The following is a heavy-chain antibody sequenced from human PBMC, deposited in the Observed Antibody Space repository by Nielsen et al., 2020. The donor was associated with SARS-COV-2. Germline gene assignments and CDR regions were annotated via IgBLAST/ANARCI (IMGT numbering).Heavy chain of an antibody. CDR1: GLTFRNYA. J-gene: IGHJ6*02. Sequence: GESLKISCAASGLTFRNYAMHWVRQAPGKGLEWVAVISDDGTNKFYADSVKGRFTISRDNSQNTLSLQMNSLRAEDTAVYYCARDSAGPYYYYYYGMDVWGQGTTVTVSS. V-gene: IGHV3-30-3*01. D-gene: IGHD6-19*01. CDR3: ARDSAGPYYYYYYGMDV. CDR2: ISDDGTNK.